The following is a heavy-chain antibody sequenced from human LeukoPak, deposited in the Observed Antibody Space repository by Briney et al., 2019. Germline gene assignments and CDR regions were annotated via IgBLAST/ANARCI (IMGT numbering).Heavy chain of an antibody. J-gene: IGHJ6*02. Sequence: GKSLRLSCRGATFTIIKYSFHWVRQAPGKGLEWVALISDDGSHDFVAHSVKGRFTSSRDDYNNTLYLQMDGLRPEDTATYYCARGLLRSGAHERGLDVWGQGTTVIVSS. CDR3: ARGLLRSGAHERGLDV. CDR2: ISDDGSHD. CDR1: TFTIIKYS. D-gene: IGHD3-22*01. V-gene: IGHV3-30*04.